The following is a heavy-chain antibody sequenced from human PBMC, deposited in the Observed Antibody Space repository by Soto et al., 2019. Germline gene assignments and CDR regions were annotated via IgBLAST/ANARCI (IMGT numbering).Heavy chain of an antibody. CDR3: VKDPYYDFWSGLVSRDLNWFDP. CDR2: ISSNGGST. CDR1: GFTFSSYA. J-gene: IGHJ5*02. D-gene: IGHD3-3*01. V-gene: IGHV3-64D*08. Sequence: GGSLRLSCSASGFTFSSYAMHWVRQAPGKGLEYVSAISSNGGSTYYADSVKGRFTISRDNSKNTLYLQMSSLRAEDTAVYYCVKDPYYDFWSGLVSRDLNWFDPWGQGTLVTVSS.